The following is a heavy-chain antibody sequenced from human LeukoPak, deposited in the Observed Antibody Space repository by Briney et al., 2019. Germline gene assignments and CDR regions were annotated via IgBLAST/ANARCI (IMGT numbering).Heavy chain of an antibody. CDR3: ARDLTINYDFWKGYYRPNWFDP. CDR2: IIPIFGTA. J-gene: IGHJ5*02. Sequence: ASVKVSCKASGGTFSSYAISWVRQAPGQGLEWMGGIIPIFGTANYAQKFQGRVTITTDESTSTAYMELSSLRSEDTAVYYCARDLTINYDFWKGYYRPNWFDPWGQGTLVTVSS. D-gene: IGHD3-3*01. V-gene: IGHV1-69*05. CDR1: GGTFSSYA.